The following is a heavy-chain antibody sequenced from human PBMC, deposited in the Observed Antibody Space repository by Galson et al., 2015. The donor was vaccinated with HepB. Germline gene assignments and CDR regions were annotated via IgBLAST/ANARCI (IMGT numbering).Heavy chain of an antibody. CDR1: GFTFSSYA. Sequence: SLRLSCAASGFTFSSYAMSWVRQAPGKGLEWVSAISGSGGSTYYADSVKGRFTISRDNSKNTLYLQMNSLRAEDTAVYYCAAGYSYGYSQTASFDYWGQGTLVTVSS. CDR2: ISGSGGST. D-gene: IGHD5-18*01. V-gene: IGHV3-23*01. CDR3: AAGYSYGYSQTASFDY. J-gene: IGHJ4*02.